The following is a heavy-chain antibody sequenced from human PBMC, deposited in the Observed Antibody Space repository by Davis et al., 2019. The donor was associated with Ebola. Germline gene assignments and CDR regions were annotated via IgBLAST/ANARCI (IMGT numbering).Heavy chain of an antibody. D-gene: IGHD6-6*01. CDR2: ISYDGSNK. CDR1: GFTFSSYA. J-gene: IGHJ6*02. CDR3: ARDLEYSSSTELFYYYYGMDV. Sequence: GESLKISCAASGFTFSSYAMHWVRQAPGKGLEWVAVISYDGSNKYYADSVKGRFTISRDNSKNTLYLQMNSLRAEDTAVYYCARDLEYSSSTELFYYYYGMDVWGQGTTVTVSS. V-gene: IGHV3-30*04.